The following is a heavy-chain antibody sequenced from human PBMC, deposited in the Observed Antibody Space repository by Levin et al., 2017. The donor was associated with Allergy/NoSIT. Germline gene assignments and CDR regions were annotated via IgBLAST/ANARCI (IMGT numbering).Heavy chain of an antibody. Sequence: PSETLSLTCTVSGGSVSSGSYYWSWIRQPPGKGLEWIGYIYYSGSTNYNPSLKSRVTISVDTSKNQFSLKLSSVTAADTAVYYCARAYDSSGNLDYWGQGTLVTVSS. V-gene: IGHV4-61*01. CDR3: ARAYDSSGNLDY. CDR2: IYYSGST. CDR1: GGSVSSGSYY. D-gene: IGHD3-22*01. J-gene: IGHJ4*02.